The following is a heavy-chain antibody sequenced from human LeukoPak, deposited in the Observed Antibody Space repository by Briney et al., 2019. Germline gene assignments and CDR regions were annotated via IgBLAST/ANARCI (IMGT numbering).Heavy chain of an antibody. D-gene: IGHD3-16*02. V-gene: IGHV3-48*01. CDR2: ISSSSTI. CDR1: GFTFSSYS. J-gene: IGHJ4*02. Sequence: GGSLRLSCAASGFTFSSYSMNWVRQAPGKGLEWVSYISSSSTIYYADSVKGRFTISRDNAKNSLHLQMNSLRAEDTAVYYCARDHARYYDYVWGSYPQDYFDYWGQGTLVTVSS. CDR3: ARDHARYYDYVWGSYPQDYFDY.